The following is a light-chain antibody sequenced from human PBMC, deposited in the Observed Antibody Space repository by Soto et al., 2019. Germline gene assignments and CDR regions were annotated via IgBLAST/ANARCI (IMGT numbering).Light chain of an antibody. V-gene: IGKV3-20*01. CDR2: GAS. CDR1: QSVIISY. J-gene: IGKJ4*01. CDR3: QQYGSSGARVQQAHLN. Sequence: EIVLTHSPGTLSLSPGERATLSCRASQSVIISYLAWYQQKPGQAPRLLIYGASSRATGIPDRFSGSGSGTDFTLTISRLEPEDFAVYYCQQYGSSGARVQQAHLNFGGGTKVDIK.